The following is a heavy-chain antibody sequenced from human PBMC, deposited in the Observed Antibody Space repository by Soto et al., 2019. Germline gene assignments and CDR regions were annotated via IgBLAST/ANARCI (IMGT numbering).Heavy chain of an antibody. CDR3: GRDEAQWDQRCLDY. CDR2: INANTGAT. V-gene: IGHV1-18*01. Sequence: QVRLVQSGAEVGQPGASVKVSCKASGHTSRNNGISWVRQAPGQGLEWMGFINANTGATNYARKFRGRLTLTTDTFTRTVDMELRSLRSDDTAVYYCGRDEAQWDQRCLDYWGQGTLVTVSS. CDR1: GHTSRNNG. D-gene: IGHD1-26*01. J-gene: IGHJ4*02.